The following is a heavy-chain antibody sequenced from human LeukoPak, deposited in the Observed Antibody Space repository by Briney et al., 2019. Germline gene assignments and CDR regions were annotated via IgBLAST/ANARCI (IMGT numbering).Heavy chain of an antibody. CDR1: GGSFSGYY. D-gene: IGHD2-15*01. V-gene: IGHV4-34*01. CDR3: ASGVVAANYYYGMDV. J-gene: IGHJ6*02. Sequence: SETLSLTCAVYGGSFSGYYWSWIRQPPGKGLEWIGEINRSGSTNYNPSLKSRVTISVDTSNNQFSLKLSSVTAADTAVYYCASGVVAANYYYGMDVWGQGTTVTVSS. CDR2: INRSGST.